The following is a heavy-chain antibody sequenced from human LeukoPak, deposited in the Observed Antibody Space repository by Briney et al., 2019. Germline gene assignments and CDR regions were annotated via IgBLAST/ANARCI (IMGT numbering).Heavy chain of an antibody. V-gene: IGHV1-2*02. CDR3: ARERQLEYYYYGMDV. J-gene: IGHJ6*02. Sequence: ASVKVSCKASGYTFTGYYMHWVRQAPGQGLEWMGWINPNSGGTNYAQKFQGRVTMTRDTSISTAYMELSRLRSDGTAVYYCARERQLEYYYYGMDVWGQGTTVTVSS. D-gene: IGHD6-13*01. CDR1: GYTFTGYY. CDR2: INPNSGGT.